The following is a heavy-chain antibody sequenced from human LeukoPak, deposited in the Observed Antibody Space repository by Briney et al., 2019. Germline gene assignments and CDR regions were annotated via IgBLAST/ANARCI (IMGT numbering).Heavy chain of an antibody. Sequence: SETLSLTCAVYGGSFSGYYWSWIRQPPGRGLEWIGEINHSGSTNYNPSLKSRVTISVDTSKNQFSLKLSSVTAADTAVYYCARGSPFDPWGQGTLVTVSS. CDR3: ARGSPFDP. CDR1: GGSFSGYY. CDR2: INHSGST. V-gene: IGHV4-34*01. J-gene: IGHJ5*02.